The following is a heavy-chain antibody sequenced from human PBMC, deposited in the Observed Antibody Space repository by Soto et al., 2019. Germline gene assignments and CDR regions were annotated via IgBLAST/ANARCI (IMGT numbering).Heavy chain of an antibody. Sequence: ASVKVSCKASGGTFSSYAISWVRQAPGQGLEWMGGIIPIFGTANYAQKFQGRVTITADKSTSTAYMELSSLRSEDTAVYYCARDLGGPRGGATGYYYGMYGWGQGTTVTVGS. CDR2: IIPIFGTA. D-gene: IGHD1-26*01. CDR3: ARDLGGPRGGATGYYYGMYG. CDR1: GGTFSSYA. J-gene: IGHJ6*01. V-gene: IGHV1-69*06.